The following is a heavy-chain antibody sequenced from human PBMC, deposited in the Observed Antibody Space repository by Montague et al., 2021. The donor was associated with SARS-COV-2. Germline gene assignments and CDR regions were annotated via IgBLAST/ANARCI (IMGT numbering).Heavy chain of an antibody. CDR2: INHTGST. J-gene: IGHJ4*02. V-gene: IGHV4-34*01. CDR3: ASKGSGRSDLAY. CDR1: SGSFSGYY. Sequence: SETLSLTCAVYSGSFSGYYWTWIRQPPGKGLEWIGEINHTGSTNYNPSLKSRVTISVDTSKNQFSLKLSSVTAADTAVYYCASKGSGRSDLAYWGQGTLVTVSS. D-gene: IGHD1-26*01.